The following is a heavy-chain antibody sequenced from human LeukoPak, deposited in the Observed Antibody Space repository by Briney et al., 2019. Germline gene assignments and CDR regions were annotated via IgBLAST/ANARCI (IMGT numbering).Heavy chain of an antibody. D-gene: IGHD2-2*02. Sequence: PGGSLRLSCAASGFTFSTYRMTWVRQAPGKGLEWVANMKRDGSEVYYANSVKGHFTISRDNAKNSLYLQMNSLRAEDTAVYYCARYTEYYFDYWGQGTLVTVSS. V-gene: IGHV3-7*01. CDR3: ARYTEYYFDY. J-gene: IGHJ4*02. CDR1: GFTFSTYR. CDR2: MKRDGSEV.